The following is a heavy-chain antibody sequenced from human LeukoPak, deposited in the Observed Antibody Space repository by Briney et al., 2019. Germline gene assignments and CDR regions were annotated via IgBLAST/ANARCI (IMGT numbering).Heavy chain of an antibody. Sequence: ASVKVSCKASGYTFTGYYMHWVRQAPGQGPEWMGWINPNSGVIKYAQDFQDRVTMTRDTSISTAYMELSGLRSDDTAVYFCARGPSYYEGSGNYYFDYWGQGTLVTVSS. CDR2: INPNSGVI. J-gene: IGHJ4*02. D-gene: IGHD3-22*01. CDR1: GYTFTGYY. V-gene: IGHV1-2*02. CDR3: ARGPSYYEGSGNYYFDY.